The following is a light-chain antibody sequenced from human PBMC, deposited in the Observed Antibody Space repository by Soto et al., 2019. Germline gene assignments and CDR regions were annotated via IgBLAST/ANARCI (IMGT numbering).Light chain of an antibody. CDR1: QSISNNH. Sequence: EIVLTQSPGTLSLSPGERVTLSCRTSQSISNNHLAWYQQKPGQAPRLLTHGTSNRATGVPDRFSGSGSGTDFTLTFSRLEPEDFAVYYCEYYGTSITFGGGTKV. J-gene: IGKJ4*01. CDR3: EYYGTSIT. V-gene: IGKV3-20*01. CDR2: GTS.